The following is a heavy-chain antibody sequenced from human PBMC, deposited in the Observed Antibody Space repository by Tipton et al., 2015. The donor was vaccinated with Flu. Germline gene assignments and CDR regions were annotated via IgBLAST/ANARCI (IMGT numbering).Heavy chain of an antibody. CDR3: AREPRAVAGMDS. CDR1: GGSIRSSNYY. Sequence: TLSLTCTVSGGSIRSSNYYWGWNRQPPGKGLEWIGSIHYSGNTYYNPSLKSRVTMSLDTSKNQFSLKLTSVTAADTAVYYCAREPRAVAGMDSWGQGTLVTVSS. V-gene: IGHV4-39*07. J-gene: IGHJ4*02. CDR2: IHYSGNT. D-gene: IGHD6-19*01.